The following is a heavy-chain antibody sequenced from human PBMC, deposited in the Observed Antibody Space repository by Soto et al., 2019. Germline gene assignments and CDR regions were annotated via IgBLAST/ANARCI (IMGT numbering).Heavy chain of an antibody. J-gene: IGHJ5*01. CDR3: TIGDFAFLSGYPNYFDS. V-gene: IGHV3-15*07. CDR2: IKNKLDGGTT. D-gene: IGHD3-3*01. Sequence: VGSLRLSCTASGMTFINAWMNWVRQAPGKGPEWVGRIKNKLDGGTTDYASPVKGRFNTSRDDSKNTLYLQINILRTDDTADYYCTIGDFAFLSGYPNYFDSWGRGTLVTVSS. CDR1: GMTFINAW.